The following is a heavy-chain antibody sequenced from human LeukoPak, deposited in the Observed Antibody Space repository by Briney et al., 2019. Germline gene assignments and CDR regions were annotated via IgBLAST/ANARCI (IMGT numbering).Heavy chain of an antibody. J-gene: IGHJ5*02. D-gene: IGHD6-19*01. Sequence: ASVKVSCKASGYTFTSYGISWVRHAPGQGLEWMGWISSYNGNTNYAQQLQGRVTMTTDTSTSTAYMELRSLRSDDTAVYYCERDQYSSGRSRGWFDPWGQGTLVTVSS. CDR1: GYTFTSYG. CDR2: ISSYNGNT. CDR3: ERDQYSSGRSRGWFDP. V-gene: IGHV1-18*04.